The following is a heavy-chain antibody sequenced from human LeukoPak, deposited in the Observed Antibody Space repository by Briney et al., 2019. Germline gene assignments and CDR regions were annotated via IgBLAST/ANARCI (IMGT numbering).Heavy chain of an antibody. D-gene: IGHD1-1*01. CDR3: ARGQRYFDTLLGSQPYYFYMDV. CDR1: GVSITNFAAY. J-gene: IGHJ6*03. CDR2: VCHSGDS. Sequence: SETLSLTCAVSGVSITNFAAYWAFIRQSPGGGREWIGTVCHSGDSYYSQSLKSRVTISLDTSNTQFYLRMNSVTAADTAVYYCARGQRYFDTLLGSQPYYFYMDVWGRGTTVTVSS. V-gene: IGHV4-39*07.